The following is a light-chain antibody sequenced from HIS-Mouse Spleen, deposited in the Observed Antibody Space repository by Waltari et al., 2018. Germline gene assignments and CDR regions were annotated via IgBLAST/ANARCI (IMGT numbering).Light chain of an antibody. V-gene: IGLV2-23*01. J-gene: IGLJ3*02. CDR1: SSDVGSYNL. Sequence: QSALTQPASVSGSPGQSITTSFTGTSSDVGSYNLVSWYQQHPGKAPKLMIYEGSKRPSGVSNRFSGSKSGNTASLTISGLQAEDEADYYCCSYAGSSRVFGGGTKLTVL. CDR2: EGS. CDR3: CSYAGSSRV.